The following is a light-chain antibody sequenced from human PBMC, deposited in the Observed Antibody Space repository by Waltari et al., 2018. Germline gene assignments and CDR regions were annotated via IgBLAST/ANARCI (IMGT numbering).Light chain of an antibody. CDR1: KLGDNY. Sequence: SYDLTQPPSVSASPGQTASIACFGDKLGDNYVSLYQQKPGQSPVLVIYQDTKRPSVIPERFSASNSGNTATLTVSETQAVDAASYYCQTWDSNTVVFGGGTTLTVL. J-gene: IGLJ2*01. CDR2: QDT. CDR3: QTWDSNTVV. V-gene: IGLV3-1*01.